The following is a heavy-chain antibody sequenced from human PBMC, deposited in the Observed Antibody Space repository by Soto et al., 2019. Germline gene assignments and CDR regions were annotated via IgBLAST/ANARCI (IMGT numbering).Heavy chain of an antibody. D-gene: IGHD3-3*01. V-gene: IGHV1-18*01. CDR3: ARDQGITTFGLYSMYYYGMDV. Sequence: ASVKVSCKASGYTFTSYGISWVRQATGQGLEWMGWISAYNGNTNYAQKLQGRVTMTTDTSTSTAYMELRSLRSDDTAVYYCARDQGITTFGLYSMYYYGMDVWGQGTTVTVSS. CDR2: ISAYNGNT. CDR1: GYTFTSYG. J-gene: IGHJ6*02.